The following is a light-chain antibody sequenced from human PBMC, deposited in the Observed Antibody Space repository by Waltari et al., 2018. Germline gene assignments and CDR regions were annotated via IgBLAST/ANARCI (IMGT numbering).Light chain of an antibody. CDR1: SPNIGRRV. Sequence: SVLTQPPSASGTPGQRVTIACSGSSPNIGRRVANLYQQLPGTAPKVLIYRNNQRPSGVPDRFSGSKSGTSAALAISGLQSEDEGDYYCAAWDDSLHGPVFGAGTKVTVL. V-gene: IGLV1-44*01. CDR2: RNN. CDR3: AAWDDSLHGPV. J-gene: IGLJ3*02.